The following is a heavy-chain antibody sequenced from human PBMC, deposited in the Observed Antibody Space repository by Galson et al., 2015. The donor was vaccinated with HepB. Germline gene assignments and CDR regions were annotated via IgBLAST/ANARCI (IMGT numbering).Heavy chain of an antibody. D-gene: IGHD2-2*01. CDR1: GFTFSSYG. V-gene: IGHV3-30*03. Sequence: SLRLSCAASGFTFSSYGMHWVRQAPGKGLEWAAVISYDGSNKYYADSVKGRFTISRDNSKNTLYLQMNGLTVEDTAVYYCAREAVVVPAEIFRPSLYYNYYYMDVWGKGTTVTVSS. J-gene: IGHJ6*03. CDR3: AREAVVVPAEIFRPSLYYNYYYMDV. CDR2: ISYDGSNK.